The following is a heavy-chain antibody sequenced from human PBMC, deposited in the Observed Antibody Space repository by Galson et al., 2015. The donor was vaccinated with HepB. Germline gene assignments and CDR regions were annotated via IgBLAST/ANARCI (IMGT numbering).Heavy chain of an antibody. Sequence: SLRLSCAASGFTVRTNYMSWVRQAPGKGLEWVSVIYSGGSTYYADSVKGRFTISRDKSKNTLNLQMNSLRAEDTAVYYCASARSYYYYYMDVWGKGTTVTVSS. CDR3: ASARSYYYYYMDV. CDR2: IYSGGST. V-gene: IGHV3-66*01. CDR1: GFTVRTNY. J-gene: IGHJ6*03.